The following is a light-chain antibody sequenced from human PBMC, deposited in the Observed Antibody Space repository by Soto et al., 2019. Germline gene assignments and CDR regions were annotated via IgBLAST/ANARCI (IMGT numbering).Light chain of an antibody. CDR2: GNS. CDR3: QSYDSRLSGWGL. Sequence: QSVLTQPPSVSGAPGQRVTITCTGSSSNIGAGYDVHWYQQLPGTAPKLLIYGNSNRPSGVPDRFSGSKSGTSASLAITGLEAEDEADDYCQSYDSRLSGWGLFGGGTKLTVL. J-gene: IGLJ2*01. V-gene: IGLV1-40*01. CDR1: SSNIGAGYD.